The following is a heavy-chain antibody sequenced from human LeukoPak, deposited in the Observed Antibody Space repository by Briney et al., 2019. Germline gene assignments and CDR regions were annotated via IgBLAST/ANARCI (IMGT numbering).Heavy chain of an antibody. J-gene: IGHJ4*02. CDR1: GFTFTGYY. V-gene: IGHV1-2*02. CDR2: INPNNGGT. CDR3: ARDLVGGTWASGY. D-gene: IGHD1-14*01. Sequence: ASVKVSCKASGFTFTGYYIHWVRQAPGQGLEWMGWINPNNGGTNYAQTFQDRVTMTRDTSISTAYMELSRLRSDDTAVYYCARDLVGGTWASGYWGQGTLVTVSS.